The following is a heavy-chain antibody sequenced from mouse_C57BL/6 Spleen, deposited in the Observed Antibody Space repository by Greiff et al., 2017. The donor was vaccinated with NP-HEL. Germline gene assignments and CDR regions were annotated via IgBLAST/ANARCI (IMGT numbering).Heavy chain of an antibody. CDR1: GFTFSSYG. V-gene: IGHV5-6*01. J-gene: IGHJ1*03. CDR3: ARPSITTVVATHWYFDV. Sequence: EVKLMESGGDLVKPGGSLKLSCAASGFTFSSYGMSWVRQTPDKRLEWVATISSGGSYTYYPDSVKGRFTISRDNAKNTLYLQMGSLKSEDTAMYYCARPSITTVVATHWYFDVWGTGTTVTVSS. CDR2: ISSGGSYT. D-gene: IGHD1-1*01.